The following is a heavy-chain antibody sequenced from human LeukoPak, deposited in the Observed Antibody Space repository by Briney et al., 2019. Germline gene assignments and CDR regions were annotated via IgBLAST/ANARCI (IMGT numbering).Heavy chain of an antibody. CDR2: ISAYNGNT. J-gene: IGHJ6*03. V-gene: IGHV1-18*01. CDR3: ARDQSGYYAYYYYMDV. Sequence: ASVKVSCKASGYTFTSYGISWVRQAPGQGLEWMGWISAYNGNTNYAQKLQGRVTMTTDTSTSTAYMELRSLRSDDTAVYYCARDQSGYYAYYYYMDVWGKGTTVTVSS. CDR1: GYTFTSYG. D-gene: IGHD3-22*01.